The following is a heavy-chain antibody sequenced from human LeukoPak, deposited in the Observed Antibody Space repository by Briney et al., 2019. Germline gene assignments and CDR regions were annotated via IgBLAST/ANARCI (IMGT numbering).Heavy chain of an antibody. CDR2: IYYSGST. J-gene: IGHJ4*02. Sequence: PSETLSLTCTVSGGSISSYYWSWIRQPPGKGLEWIGCIYYSGSTNYNPSLKSRVTISVDTSKNQFSLKLSSVTAADTAVYYCARRHPADYPFDYWGQGTLVTVSS. D-gene: IGHD4-11*01. V-gene: IGHV4-59*08. CDR1: GGSISSYY. CDR3: ARRHPADYPFDY.